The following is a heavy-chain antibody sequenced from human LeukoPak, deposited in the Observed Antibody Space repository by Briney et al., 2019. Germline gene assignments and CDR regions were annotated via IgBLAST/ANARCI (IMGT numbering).Heavy chain of an antibody. CDR1: GFTFSNYA. CDR3: AKDWGRTTVVTPDY. Sequence: GGSLRLSCAASGFTFSNYAMSWVRQAPGKGLEWVSAISGSGGSGSGGSGSGGSTYYADSVEGRFTISRDNSKNTLYLQMSSLRAEDTAVYYCAKDWGRTTVVTPDYWGQGTLVTVSS. V-gene: IGHV3-23*01. CDR2: ISGSGGSGSGGSGSGGST. J-gene: IGHJ4*02. D-gene: IGHD4-23*01.